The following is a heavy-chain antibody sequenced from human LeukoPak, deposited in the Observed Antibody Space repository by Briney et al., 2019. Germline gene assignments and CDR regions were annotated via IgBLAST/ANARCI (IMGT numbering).Heavy chain of an antibody. D-gene: IGHD6-19*01. J-gene: IGHJ4*02. CDR3: ARVPAFGGWYVDFDY. CDR1: GYTFTGYY. CDR2: INPNSGGT. V-gene: IGHV1-2*02. Sequence: ASVKVSCKASGYTFTGYYMHWVRQVPGQGLEWMGWINPNSGGTNYAQKFQGRVAMTRDTSISTAYMELSRLRSDDTAVYYCARVPAFGGWYVDFDYWGQGTLVTVSS.